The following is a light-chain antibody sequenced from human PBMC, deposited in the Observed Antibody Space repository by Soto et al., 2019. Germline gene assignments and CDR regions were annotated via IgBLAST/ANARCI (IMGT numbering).Light chain of an antibody. J-gene: IGLJ2*01. Sequence: QSALTQPCAVSGSPGESVTISCTGTSSDVGGYNYVSWYQQHPGKAPKLMIYDVTKRPSGVPDRFSGSKSGNTASLTISGLQAEDEADYYCCSYAGSPRVFGGGTKLTVL. V-gene: IGLV2-11*01. CDR1: SSDVGGYNY. CDR2: DVT. CDR3: CSYAGSPRV.